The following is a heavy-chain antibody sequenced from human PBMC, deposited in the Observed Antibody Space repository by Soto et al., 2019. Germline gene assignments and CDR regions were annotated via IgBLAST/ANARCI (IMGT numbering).Heavy chain of an antibody. CDR1: GGSFSGHF. J-gene: IGHJ4*02. Sequence: SETLALTCDVYGGSFSGHFWGWIRQSPERGLEWIGEIGHTGATNYKASLQSRVIISLDTSKNQFSLRLSSVTAADTAVYFCSREKYPYDSYAHKNTLLFDSWVEGALVTVS. CDR2: IGHTGAT. V-gene: IGHV4-34*01. CDR3: SREKYPYDSYAHKNTLLFDS. D-gene: IGHD3-16*01.